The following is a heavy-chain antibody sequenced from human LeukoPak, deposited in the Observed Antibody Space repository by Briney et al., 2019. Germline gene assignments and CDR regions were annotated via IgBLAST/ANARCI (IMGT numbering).Heavy chain of an antibody. Sequence: GASVKVSCTASVYTFTPYYIHWMRQAPGQGLEWMGWINPISGGTDYAQKFQGRVTVTRDTSISTAYMELNSLRSDDTAVYYCAGDRGGGVTVYWGQGTLVTVSS. V-gene: IGHV1-2*02. J-gene: IGHJ4*01. CDR2: INPISGGT. CDR1: VYTFTPYY. D-gene: IGHD3-16*01. CDR3: AGDRGGGVTVY.